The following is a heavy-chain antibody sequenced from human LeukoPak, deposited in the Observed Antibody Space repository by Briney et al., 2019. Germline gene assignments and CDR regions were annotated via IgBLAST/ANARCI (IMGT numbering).Heavy chain of an antibody. CDR3: ARDYPLLVTSDY. CDR1: GYTFTGYY. V-gene: IGHV1-2*02. Sequence: ASVKVSCKASGYTFTGYYVHWVRQAPGQGLEWMGWMNPKSGGANYAQKFEARVTMNRDTSISTAYMELSRLRFDDTAVYYCARDYPLLVTSDYWGQGTLVTVSS. D-gene: IGHD2-21*02. J-gene: IGHJ4*02. CDR2: MNPKSGGA.